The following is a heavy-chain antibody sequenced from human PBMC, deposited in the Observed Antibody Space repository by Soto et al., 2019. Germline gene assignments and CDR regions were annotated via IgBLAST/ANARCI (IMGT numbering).Heavy chain of an antibody. CDR1: GFTFSRFS. CDR3: ARDHGMFLSYYYYGMDV. J-gene: IGHJ6*02. CDR2: ISYDGNNK. Sequence: GSLRLSCAASGFTFSRFSMHWVRQAPGKGLAWVAVISYDGNNKHFAESVKGRFSISRDDSKNTVYLEMNNLRGDDSAVYYCARDHGMFLSYYYYGMDVWGQGTTVTVS. V-gene: IGHV3-30-3*01. D-gene: IGHD3-10*02.